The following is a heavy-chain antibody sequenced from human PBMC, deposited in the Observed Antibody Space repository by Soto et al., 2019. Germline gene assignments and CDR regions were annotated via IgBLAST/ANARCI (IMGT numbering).Heavy chain of an antibody. D-gene: IGHD2-15*01. J-gene: IGHJ6*03. CDR1: GFTFSSYW. CDR3: SRGSRYCSGGSCYYYYYMDV. Sequence: EVQLVESGGGLVQPGGSLRLSCAASGFTFSSYWMHWVRQAPGKGLVWVSRINSDGSSTSYADSVKGRFTISRDNAKNTLYLQMNRLRAEDTAVYYCSRGSRYCSGGSCYYYYYMDVLGKGTTVTVSS. V-gene: IGHV3-74*01. CDR2: INSDGSST.